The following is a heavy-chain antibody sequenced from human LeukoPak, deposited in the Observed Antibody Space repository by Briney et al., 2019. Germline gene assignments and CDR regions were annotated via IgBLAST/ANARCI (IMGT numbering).Heavy chain of an antibody. CDR3: ASLGPHVLRCFDWLLDDAFDI. Sequence: GGSLRLSCAASGFTFSSYSMNWVRQAPGKGLEWVSYISSSSSTIYYADSAKGRFTISRDNAKNSLYLQMNSLRAEDTAVYYCASLGPHVLRCFDWLLDDAFDIWGQGTMVTVSS. J-gene: IGHJ3*02. V-gene: IGHV3-48*01. CDR2: ISSSSSTI. D-gene: IGHD3-9*01. CDR1: GFTFSSYS.